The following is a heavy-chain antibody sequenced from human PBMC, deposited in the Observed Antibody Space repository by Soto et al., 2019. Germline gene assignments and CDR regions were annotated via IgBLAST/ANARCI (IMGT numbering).Heavy chain of an antibody. CDR3: ARGTVRRWELIGLPWFDP. V-gene: IGHV4-34*01. J-gene: IGHJ5*02. D-gene: IGHD1-26*01. CDR1: GGSFSVYY. CDR2: INHSGST. Sequence: SETLSLTCAVYGGSFSVYYWSLIRQPPGKGLEWIGEINHSGSTNYNPSLKSRVTISVDTSKNQFSLKLSSVTAADTAVYYCARGTVRRWELIGLPWFDPSGQGTLVTVSS.